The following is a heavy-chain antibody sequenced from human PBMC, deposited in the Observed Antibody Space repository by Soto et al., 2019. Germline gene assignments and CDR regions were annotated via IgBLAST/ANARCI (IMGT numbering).Heavy chain of an antibody. V-gene: IGHV3-48*01. Sequence: GGSLRLSCVASGFTFSSYWMHWVRQAPGKGLEWVSYTNSNSSITYYADSVKGRFTISRDNAKNSLYLQMNSLRAEDTAVYYCARDLNYGLFDYWGQGTLVTVSS. CDR2: TNSNSSIT. J-gene: IGHJ4*02. CDR3: ARDLNYGLFDY. CDR1: GFTFSSYW. D-gene: IGHD4-17*01.